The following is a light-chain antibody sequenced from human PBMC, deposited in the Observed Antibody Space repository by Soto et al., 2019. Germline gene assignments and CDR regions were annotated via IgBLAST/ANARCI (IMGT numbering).Light chain of an antibody. Sequence: QSALTQPASVSGSPGQSITISCTGTSNDVGANNYVSWYQHHPGKAPKIVIYEAANRPSGVSHRFSGSKSGNTASLTISGLLAEDEADYFCTSYTSTSTLVFGGGTKLTVL. CDR3: TSYTSTSTLV. CDR1: SNDVGANNY. J-gene: IGLJ2*01. CDR2: EAA. V-gene: IGLV2-14*01.